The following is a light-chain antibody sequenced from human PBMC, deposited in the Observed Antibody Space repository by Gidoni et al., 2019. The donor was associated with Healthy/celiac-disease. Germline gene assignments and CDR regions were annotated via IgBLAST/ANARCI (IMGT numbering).Light chain of an antibody. J-gene: IGKJ4*01. V-gene: IGKV1-39*01. CDR3: QQSYSTPLT. Sequence: DLQITQYPSSLSASVGDRVTITCRARQSISSYLNWYQQKPGKAPKLLIYAASSLQSGVPSRFSGSGSGTDFTLTISSLQPEDFATYYCQQSYSTPLTFXGXTKVEIK. CDR2: AAS. CDR1: QSISSY.